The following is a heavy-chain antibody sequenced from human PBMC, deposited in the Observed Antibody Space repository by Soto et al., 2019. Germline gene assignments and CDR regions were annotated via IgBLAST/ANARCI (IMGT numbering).Heavy chain of an antibody. CDR1: GFTFSSYA. CDR3: ARGDWFDP. Sequence: GGSLRLSCAASGFTFSSYAVSWVRQAPGKGPEWISSISGSGSTIYYADSVKGRFTISRDNSKNTLYLQMSSLRADDTAVYYCARGDWFDPWGQGTLVTVSS. CDR2: ISGSGSTI. V-gene: IGHV3-23*01. J-gene: IGHJ5*02.